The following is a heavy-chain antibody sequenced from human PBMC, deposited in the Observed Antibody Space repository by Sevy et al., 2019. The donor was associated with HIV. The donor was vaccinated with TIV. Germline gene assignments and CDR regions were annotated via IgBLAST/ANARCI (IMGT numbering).Heavy chain of an antibody. Sequence: GVSLRLSCTASGFTFSNFGMHWVRQVPGKGLEWVTFIRYDGSDKYYAASVKGRFTISRDDSKNTLYLQMDSLRPEDTAIYYCAKDLAGPGRRYFDYWGQGTLVTVSS. V-gene: IGHV3-30*02. CDR3: AKDLAGPGRRYFDY. CDR2: IRYDGSDK. CDR1: GFTFSNFG. J-gene: IGHJ4*02. D-gene: IGHD6-13*01.